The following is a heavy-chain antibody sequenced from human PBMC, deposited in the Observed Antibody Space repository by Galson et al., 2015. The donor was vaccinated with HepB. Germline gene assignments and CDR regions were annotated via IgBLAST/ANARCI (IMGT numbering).Heavy chain of an antibody. CDR1: GYRFSMYW. D-gene: IGHD2-15*01. CDR3: ARRQIYGSGVYRMDV. Sequence: QSGAEVKKPGESLKISCEGSGYRFSMYWIGWVRQMPGRGLEWMGSIYPSASETRYSTSFQGQVTISADKSISTAYLQWSSLKASDTAMYYCARRQIYGSGVYRMDVWGQGTTVTVAS. CDR2: IYPSASET. V-gene: IGHV5-51*01. J-gene: IGHJ6*02.